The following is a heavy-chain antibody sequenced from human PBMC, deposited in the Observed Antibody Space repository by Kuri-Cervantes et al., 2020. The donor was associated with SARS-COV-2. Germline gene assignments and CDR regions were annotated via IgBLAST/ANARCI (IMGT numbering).Heavy chain of an antibody. Sequence: SETLSLTCAVSGGSISSGGYSWSWIRQPPGKGLEWIGEIYHSGSTNYNPSLKSRVTISVDKSKNQFSLKLSSVTAADTAVYYCAKDVGFGYSYGHSYGMDVWGQGTTVTVSS. V-gene: IGHV4-30-2*01. D-gene: IGHD5-18*01. CDR3: AKDVGFGYSYGHSYGMDV. CDR2: IYHSGST. CDR1: GGSISSGGYS. J-gene: IGHJ6*02.